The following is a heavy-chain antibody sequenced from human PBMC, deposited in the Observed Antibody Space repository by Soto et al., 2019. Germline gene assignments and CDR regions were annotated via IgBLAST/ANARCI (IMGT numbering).Heavy chain of an antibody. CDR1: GYPFTSYY. V-gene: IGHV1-46*01. D-gene: IGHD3-16*01. J-gene: IGHJ4*02. CDR3: AREMYTTRGSPFDY. Sequence: ASVKVSCKASGYPFTSYYVHWVRQAPGQGLEWMGFINPSSGSTSYAQKFQGGVTMTRDTSTSTVYMEVSSLRSEDTAVYYCAREMYTTRGSPFDYWGQRTLVTVSS. CDR2: INPSSGST.